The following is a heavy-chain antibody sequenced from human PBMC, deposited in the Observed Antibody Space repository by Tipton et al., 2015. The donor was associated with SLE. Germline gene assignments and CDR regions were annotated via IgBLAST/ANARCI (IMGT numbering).Heavy chain of an antibody. V-gene: IGHV4-34*01. Sequence: TLSLTCAVYGGSFSGYSWSWIRQPPGKGLEWIGEIDHFGNTNYNPSLKSRVTVSVDTSKNQFSLKLSSVTAADTAMYYCARDGGHTYLLGSFDYWGQGTPVNVS. CDR1: GGSFSGYS. CDR2: IDHFGNT. D-gene: IGHD3-16*01. J-gene: IGHJ4*02. CDR3: ARDGGHTYLLGSFDY.